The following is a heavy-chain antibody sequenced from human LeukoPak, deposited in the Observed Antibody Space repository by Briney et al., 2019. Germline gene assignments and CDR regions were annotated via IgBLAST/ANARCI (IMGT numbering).Heavy chain of an antibody. J-gene: IGHJ4*02. CDR2: ISGSGGST. D-gene: IGHD6-19*01. CDR3: AGALAVGGRDY. CDR1: GFTFSSYG. Sequence: GGTLRLSCAASGFTFSSYGMSWVRQAPGKGLEWVSAISGSGGSTYYADSVKGRFTISRDNSKNTLYLQMNSLRAEDTAVYYCAGALAVGGRDYWGQGTLVSVSS. V-gene: IGHV3-23*01.